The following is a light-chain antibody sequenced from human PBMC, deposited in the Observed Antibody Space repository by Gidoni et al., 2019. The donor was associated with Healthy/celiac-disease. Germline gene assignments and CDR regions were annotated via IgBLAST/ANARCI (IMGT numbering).Light chain of an antibody. CDR2: DVS. J-gene: IGLJ2*01. CDR1: SSDVGGYNY. Sequence: QSALTQPASVSGCPGQSITISCTGTSSDVGGYNYVSWYQQHQGKAPKLIIYDVSDRPSGVSQRFSGSKSRNTASLTISGLQADDEADYYCSSYTISSTHVVFGGGTKLTVL. CDR3: SSYTISSTHVV. V-gene: IGLV2-14*03.